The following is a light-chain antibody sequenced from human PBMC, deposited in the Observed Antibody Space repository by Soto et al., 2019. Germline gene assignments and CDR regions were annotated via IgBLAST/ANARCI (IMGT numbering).Light chain of an antibody. V-gene: IGKV3-11*01. CDR1: QTVSRSA. CDR2: DAS. Sequence: EIVLTQSPGTLSLSPGERATLSCRASQTVSRSALAWYQQKPGQAPRVVIYDASHRAAGIPARFSGSGFGTDFTLTISSLEPEDAAVYYCQQRSNWPPITFGQGTRLEIK. CDR3: QQRSNWPPIT. J-gene: IGKJ5*01.